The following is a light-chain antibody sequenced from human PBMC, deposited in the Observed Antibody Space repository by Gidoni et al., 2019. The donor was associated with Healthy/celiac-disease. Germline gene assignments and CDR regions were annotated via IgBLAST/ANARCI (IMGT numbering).Light chain of an antibody. CDR3: QSGDSSATYPV. CDR2: KDS. CDR1: ALPKQY. V-gene: IGLV3-25*03. Sequence: SYELPQPPSVSVSPGQTARITCSGDALPKQYSYWYQQKPGQAPVLVICKDSERPSGIPERFSGSSSGTTGTLTISGVQTEDEADYYCQSGDSSATYPVFCGGTKLTVL. J-gene: IGLJ2*01.